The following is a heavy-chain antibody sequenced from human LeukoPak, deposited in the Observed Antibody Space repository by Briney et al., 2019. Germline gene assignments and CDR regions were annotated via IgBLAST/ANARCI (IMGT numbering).Heavy chain of an antibody. J-gene: IGHJ4*02. CDR1: GFTFSTYA. CDR3: ARTKGSGYDHTYDY. D-gene: IGHD5-12*01. CDR2: ISYDGSNK. Sequence: GGSLRLSCADSGFTFSTYAMHWVRQAPGKGLEWVAVISYDGSNKYYADSVKGRFTISRDNSKNTLYLQMNSLRAEDTAVYYCARTKGSGYDHTYDYWGQGTLVTVSS. V-gene: IGHV3-30-3*01.